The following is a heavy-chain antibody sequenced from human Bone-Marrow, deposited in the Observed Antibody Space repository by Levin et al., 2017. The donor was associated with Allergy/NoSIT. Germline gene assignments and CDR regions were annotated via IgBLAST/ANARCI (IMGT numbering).Heavy chain of an antibody. CDR3: AGAIDY. J-gene: IGHJ4*02. CDR1: GFPFSRYE. Sequence: AGESLKISCAASGFPFSRYEMNWVRQAPGKGLEWISFISDTGDIIYYADSVKGRFTISRDNAKNLLYLQMNSLRAEDTAVYYCAGAIDYWGQGTLVTVSS. V-gene: IGHV3-48*03. CDR2: ISDTGDII.